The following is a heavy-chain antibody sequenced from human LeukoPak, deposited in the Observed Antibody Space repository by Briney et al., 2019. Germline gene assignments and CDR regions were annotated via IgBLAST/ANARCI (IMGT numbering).Heavy chain of an antibody. V-gene: IGHV4-39*07. Sequence: SETLSLTCSVSGGSISSSSYYWGWIRQPPGKGLEWIGSILYSGSTFYNPSLKSRVTISVDTSKNQFSLKLSSVTAADTAVYYCAREGKNTAMVEFDYWGQGTLVTVSS. D-gene: IGHD5-18*01. J-gene: IGHJ4*02. CDR3: AREGKNTAMVEFDY. CDR1: GGSISSSSYY. CDR2: ILYSGST.